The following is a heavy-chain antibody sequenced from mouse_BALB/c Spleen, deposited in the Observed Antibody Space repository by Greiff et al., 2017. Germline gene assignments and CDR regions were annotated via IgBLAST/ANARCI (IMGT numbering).Heavy chain of an antibody. V-gene: IGHV5-9-4*01. D-gene: IGHD2-4*01. CDR3: TKNDYSSLGY. CDR1: GFTFSSYA. CDR2: ISSGGSYT. J-gene: IGHJ4*01. Sequence: EVKLMESGGGLVKPGGSLKLSCAASGFTFSSYAMSWVRQSPEKRLEWVAEISSGGSYTYYPDTVTGRFTISRDNAKNTLYLEMSSLRSEDTAMYYCTKNDYSSLGYWGQGTSVTVSS.